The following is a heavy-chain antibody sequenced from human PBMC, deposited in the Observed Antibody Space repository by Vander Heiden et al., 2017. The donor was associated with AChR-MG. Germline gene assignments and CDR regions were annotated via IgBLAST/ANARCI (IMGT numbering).Heavy chain of an antibody. Sequence: QVRLVQSGSELKSPGASVKVSCKASGYIFNKFNMNWVRQAPGQGLEWMGWINTDGGKPTYAQGFRGRFVFSLDTSVNTAYLQISSLRAEDTAVYYCARDARESRDAFDIWGRGTLVKVSS. CDR3: ARDARESRDAFDI. V-gene: IGHV7-4-1*02. J-gene: IGHJ3*02. CDR2: INTDGGKP. CDR1: GYIFNKFN.